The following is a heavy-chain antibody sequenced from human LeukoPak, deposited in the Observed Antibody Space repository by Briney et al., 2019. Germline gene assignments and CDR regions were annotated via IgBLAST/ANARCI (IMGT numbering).Heavy chain of an antibody. CDR2: VYNSGFT. CDR3: AREWSAFDT. V-gene: IGHV4-4*08. Sequence: PSETLSLTCTVSGGFTSPYKWSWIRQPPGKGLEWIGFVYNSGFTSYNPSLKSRLTISVDTSKNQFSVKLTSVTAADTAVYYCAREWSAFDTWGQGTMVTVSS. J-gene: IGHJ3*02. CDR1: GGFTSPYK. D-gene: IGHD2-8*01.